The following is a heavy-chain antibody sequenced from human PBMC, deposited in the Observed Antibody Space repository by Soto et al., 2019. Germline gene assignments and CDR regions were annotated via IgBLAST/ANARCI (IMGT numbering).Heavy chain of an antibody. CDR3: ARVEYSSSFGYYYYMDV. CDR1: GGSISSSSYY. Sequence: SETLSLTCTVSGGSISSSSYYWGWIRQPPGKGLEWIGSIYYGGSTYYNPFLTSRVTISVDTSKNQFSLRLSSVTAADTAVYYCARVEYSSSFGYYYYMDVWGKGTTVTVSS. V-gene: IGHV4-39*01. J-gene: IGHJ6*03. CDR2: IYYGGST. D-gene: IGHD6-6*01.